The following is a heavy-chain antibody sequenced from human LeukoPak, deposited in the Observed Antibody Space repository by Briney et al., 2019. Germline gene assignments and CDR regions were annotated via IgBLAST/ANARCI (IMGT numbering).Heavy chain of an antibody. V-gene: IGHV4-59*01. CDR1: GDSISSYY. CDR2: IYYKGST. D-gene: IGHD2-2*01. CDR3: ARGLPYCSSTSCFFDV. J-gene: IGHJ4*02. Sequence: SETLSLTCTVSGDSISSYYWIWIRQPPGKGLEWIGYIYYKGSTNYNPSLKSRVTMSVDTSKNQFSLELRSVTAADTAMYYCARGLPYCSSTSCFFDVWGQGTLVTVSS.